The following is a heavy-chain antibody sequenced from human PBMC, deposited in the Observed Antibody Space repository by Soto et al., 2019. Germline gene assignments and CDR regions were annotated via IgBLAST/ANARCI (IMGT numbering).Heavy chain of an antibody. Sequence: ASVKVSCKASGYTFTSYDINWVRQATGQGLEWMGWMNPNSGNTGYAQKFQGRVTMTRNTSISTAYMELSSLRSEDTAVYYCARGFYEEVVGFLEWLPRDYYYYMDVWGKGTTVTVSS. CDR2: MNPNSGNT. V-gene: IGHV1-8*01. J-gene: IGHJ6*03. D-gene: IGHD3-3*01. CDR3: ARGFYEEVVGFLEWLPRDYYYYMDV. CDR1: GYTFTSYD.